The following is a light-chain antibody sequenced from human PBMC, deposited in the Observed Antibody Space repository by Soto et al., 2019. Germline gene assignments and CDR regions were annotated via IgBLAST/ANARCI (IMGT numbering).Light chain of an antibody. CDR3: QQHGSSPIT. CDR1: QSVSSN. CDR2: GAS. V-gene: IGKV3-15*01. J-gene: IGKJ5*01. Sequence: EIVMTPSPATLSVSPGERATLSCRASQSVSSNLAWYQQKPGQAPRLLIYGASTRATGIPARFSGSGSGTEFTLTISSLQSEDFAVYYCQQHGSSPITFGQGTRLEIK.